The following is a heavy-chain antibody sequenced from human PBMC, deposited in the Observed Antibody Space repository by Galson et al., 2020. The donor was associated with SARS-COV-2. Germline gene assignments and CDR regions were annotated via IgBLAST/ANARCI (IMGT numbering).Heavy chain of an antibody. V-gene: IGHV1-46*01. CDR2: INPSGGST. D-gene: IGHD5-12*01. J-gene: IGHJ6*02. Sequence: ASVKVSCKASGYTFTSYYMHWVRQAPGQGLEWMGIINPSGGSTSYAQKFQGRVTMTRDTSTSTVYMELSSLRSEDTAVYYCARDRQLAPWGIYSGYDLNDYYGMDVWGQGTTVTVSS. CDR3: ARDRQLAPWGIYSGYDLNDYYGMDV. CDR1: GYTFTSYY.